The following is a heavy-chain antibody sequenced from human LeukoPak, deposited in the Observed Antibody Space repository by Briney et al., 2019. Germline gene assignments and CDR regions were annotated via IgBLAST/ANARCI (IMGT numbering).Heavy chain of an antibody. CDR1: GFTFSNYA. D-gene: IGHD3-22*01. CDR2: ITSNGDTT. CDR3: VKDDSYYYDSSGRDS. Sequence: PGGSLRLSCAASGFTFSNYAMNWVRQAPGKGLEYVSAITSNGDTTYYADSVKGRVTISRDNSKNTLYLQMSSLRAEDTAVYYCVKDDSYYYDSSGRDSWGQGTLVTVSS. V-gene: IGHV3-64D*09. J-gene: IGHJ4*02.